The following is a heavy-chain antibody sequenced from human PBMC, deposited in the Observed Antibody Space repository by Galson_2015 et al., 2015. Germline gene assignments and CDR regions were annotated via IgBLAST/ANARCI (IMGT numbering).Heavy chain of an antibody. D-gene: IGHD6-19*01. CDR3: ARLGLIAVDGDFDY. V-gene: IGHV5-51*01. J-gene: IGHJ4*02. CDR1: GYSVTSYW. Sequence: SGAEVKQPGESLKLSCEGSGYSVTSYWIGWVRQMPGKGLGLIGVILPWESDTRYNPSFQGQVTISADKSISTAYLQWSSLQAPDPAMYYCARLGLIAVDGDFDYWGQGTLVTVSS. CDR2: ILPWESDT.